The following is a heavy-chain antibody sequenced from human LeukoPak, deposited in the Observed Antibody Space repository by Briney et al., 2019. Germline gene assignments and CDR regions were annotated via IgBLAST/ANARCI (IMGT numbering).Heavy chain of an antibody. D-gene: IGHD3-9*01. J-gene: IGHJ4*02. CDR1: GGSVSSGDYY. V-gene: IGHV4-30-4*01. CDR3: ARGAPYYGILTGGSFDY. Sequence: SETLSLTCTVSGGSVSSGDYYWSWIRQPPGKGLEWIGYIYYSGSTYYNPSLKSRVTISLNTSKNQFSLKLSSVTAADTAVYYCARGAPYYGILTGGSFDYWGQGTLVTVSS. CDR2: IYYSGST.